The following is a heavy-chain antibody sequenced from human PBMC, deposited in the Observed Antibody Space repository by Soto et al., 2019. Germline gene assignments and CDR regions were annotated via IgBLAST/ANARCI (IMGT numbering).Heavy chain of an antibody. Sequence: GGSLRLSCAASGFTFSSYGMHWVRQAPGKGLEWVAVISYDGSNKYYADSVKGRFTISRDNSKNTLYLQMNSLRAEDTAVYYCAKDCTGASEQWLELYYFDYWGQGTLVTVSS. D-gene: IGHD6-19*01. CDR2: ISYDGSNK. CDR3: AKDCTGASEQWLELYYFDY. CDR1: GFTFSSYG. J-gene: IGHJ4*02. V-gene: IGHV3-30*18.